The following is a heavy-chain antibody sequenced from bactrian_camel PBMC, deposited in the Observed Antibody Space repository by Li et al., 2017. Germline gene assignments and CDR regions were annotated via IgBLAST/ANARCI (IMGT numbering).Heavy chain of an antibody. V-gene: IGHV3S40*01. J-gene: IGHJ4*01. Sequence: VQLVESGGGLVQPGESLRLSCAASGFIFRDHYMNWVRQAPGKEREGVAAIYTVRGTTYYTDSVKGRFTISHDNAKNTVYLEMNGLKPEDRAMYYCAAGQCDGILAGKDLYTYWGQGTQVTVS. CDR1: GFIFRDHY. CDR3: AAGQCDGILAGKDLYTY. CDR2: IYTVRGTT. D-gene: IGHD2*01.